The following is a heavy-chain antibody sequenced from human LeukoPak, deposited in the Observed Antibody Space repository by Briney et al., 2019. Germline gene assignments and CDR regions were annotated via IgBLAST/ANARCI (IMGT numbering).Heavy chain of an antibody. CDR2: IYYSGST. Sequence: SETLSLTCTVSGGSISSYYWSWIRQPPGKGLEWIGYIYYSGSTNYNPSLKSRVTISVDKSKNQFSLKLSSVTAADTAVYYCARLTYYYGSGSYGYYFDYWGQGTLVTVSS. J-gene: IGHJ4*02. CDR1: GGSISSYY. CDR3: ARLTYYYGSGSYGYYFDY. D-gene: IGHD3-10*01. V-gene: IGHV4-59*12.